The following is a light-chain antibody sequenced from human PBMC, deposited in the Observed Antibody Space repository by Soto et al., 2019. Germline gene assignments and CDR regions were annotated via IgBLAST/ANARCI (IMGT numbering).Light chain of an antibody. CDR3: QQSYSTLIT. J-gene: IGKJ5*01. Sequence: DIPMTQSPSSLSASLGDRVPIXCRASQSISSYLNWYQQKPGKAPKLLIYAASSLQSGVPSRFSGSGSGTDFTLTISSLQPEDFATYYCQQSYSTLITFGQGTRLEIK. CDR2: AAS. CDR1: QSISSY. V-gene: IGKV1-39*01.